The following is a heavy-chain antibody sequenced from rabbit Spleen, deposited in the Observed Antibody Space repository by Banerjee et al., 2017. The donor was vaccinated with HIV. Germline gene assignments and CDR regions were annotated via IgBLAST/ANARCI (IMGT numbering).Heavy chain of an antibody. CDR3: ARDLAGVIGWNFGW. CDR1: GFSFNVNYD. CDR2: IYNGDGTT. D-gene: IGHD4-1*01. J-gene: IGHJ6*01. V-gene: IGHV1S40*01. Sequence: LVESGGGLVQPGASLTLTCTASGFSFNVNYDMCWVRQAPGKGLEWIACIYNGDGTTTYANWAKGRFIISKASSTTVTLQVTSLTAVNTATYFCARDLAGVIGWNFGWWGPGTLVTVS.